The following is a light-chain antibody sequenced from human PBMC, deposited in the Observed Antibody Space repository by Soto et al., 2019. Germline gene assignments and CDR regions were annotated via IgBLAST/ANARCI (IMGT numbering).Light chain of an antibody. CDR3: QQSGNAPFT. J-gene: IGKJ3*01. CDR2: DTS. V-gene: IGKV3-15*01. CDR1: QSVSIH. Sequence: ETVMTQSPGTLSVSPVERATLSCRASQSVSIHLAWYQQKPGQAPRLLIYDTSTRATGIPARFSGSVSGSEGTLTISSLKSEDGAVYYCQQSGNAPFTFGPGTKVDIK.